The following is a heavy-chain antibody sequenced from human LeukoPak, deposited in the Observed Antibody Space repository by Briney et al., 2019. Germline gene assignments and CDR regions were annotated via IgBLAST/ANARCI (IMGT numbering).Heavy chain of an antibody. CDR3: AKDPQKWESYFDY. D-gene: IGHD1-26*01. CDR1: GFTFSSYG. Sequence: GGSLRLSCAASGFTFSSYGMHWVRQAPGKGLEWVAFIRYDGCNKYYADSVKGRFTISRDNSKNTLYLQMNSLRAEDTAVYYCAKDPQKWESYFDYWGQGTLVTVSS. CDR2: IRYDGCNK. J-gene: IGHJ4*02. V-gene: IGHV3-30*02.